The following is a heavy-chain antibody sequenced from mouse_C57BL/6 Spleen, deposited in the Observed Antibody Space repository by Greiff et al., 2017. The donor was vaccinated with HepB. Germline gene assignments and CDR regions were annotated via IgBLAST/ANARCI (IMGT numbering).Heavy chain of an antibody. CDR3: TTRDYDDGGDYYAMDY. CDR2: IDPENGDT. V-gene: IGHV14-4*01. CDR1: GFNIKDDY. D-gene: IGHD2-4*01. Sequence: VQLKESGAELVRPGASVKLSCTASGFNIKDDYMHWVKQRPEQGLEWIGWIDPENGDTEYASKFQGKATITADTSSNTAYLQLSSLTSEDTAVYYCTTRDYDDGGDYYAMDYWGQGTSVTVSS. J-gene: IGHJ4*01.